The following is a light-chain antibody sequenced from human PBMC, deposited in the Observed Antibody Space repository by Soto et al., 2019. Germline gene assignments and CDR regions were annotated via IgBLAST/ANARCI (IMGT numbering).Light chain of an antibody. CDR1: ERINTY. CDR3: QNYNSAPWT. Sequence: DIQMTQSPSSVSASVGDRVTITCRASERINTYLAWYQQKPGQVPNLLIFAASTLQSGVPSRFSGSGSGTYFTLTITGLQPEDVATYYCQNYNSAPWTFGQGTKVDIK. V-gene: IGKV1-27*01. J-gene: IGKJ1*01. CDR2: AAS.